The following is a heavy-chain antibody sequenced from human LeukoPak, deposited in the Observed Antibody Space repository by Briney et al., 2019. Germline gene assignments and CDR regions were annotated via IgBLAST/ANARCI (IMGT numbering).Heavy chain of an antibody. CDR1: GFIFTDYY. Sequence: GGSLRLSCSASGFIFTDYYMSWVRQAPGKGLEWVSVISGSGISTYYADSVKGRFTISRDKSKNTLFLQMNSLRAGDTAVYYCAKSKFATSGYDGSLDCWGQGTLVTVSS. CDR2: ISGSGIST. D-gene: IGHD5-12*01. CDR3: AKSKFATSGYDGSLDC. J-gene: IGHJ4*02. V-gene: IGHV3-23*01.